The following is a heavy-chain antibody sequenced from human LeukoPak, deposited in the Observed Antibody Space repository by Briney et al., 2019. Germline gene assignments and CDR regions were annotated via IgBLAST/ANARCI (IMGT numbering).Heavy chain of an antibody. CDR1: GFTVSSNY. Sequence: PGGSLRLSCAASGFTVSSNYMSWVRQAPGKGLEWVSVIYSGGSTYYADSVKGRFTISRDNSKNTLYLQMNSLRAEDTAVYYCAKDHDHFYDSSGYFFGYWGQGTLVTVSS. CDR3: AKDHDHFYDSSGYFFGY. V-gene: IGHV3-53*01. D-gene: IGHD3-22*01. J-gene: IGHJ4*02. CDR2: IYSGGST.